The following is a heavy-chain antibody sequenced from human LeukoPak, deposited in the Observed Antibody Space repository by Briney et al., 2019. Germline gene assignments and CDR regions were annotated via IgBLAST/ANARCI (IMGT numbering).Heavy chain of an antibody. CDR2: IYYSGST. CDR1: GGSISSYY. Sequence: SETLSLTCTVSGGSISSYYWSWIRQPPGKGLEWIGYIYYSGSTNYNPSLKSRVTISVDTSKNQFSLKLSSVTAADTAVYYCVWGSSSWYFSPPGYWGQGTLVTVSS. J-gene: IGHJ4*02. CDR3: VWGSSSWYFSPPGY. V-gene: IGHV4-59*12. D-gene: IGHD6-13*01.